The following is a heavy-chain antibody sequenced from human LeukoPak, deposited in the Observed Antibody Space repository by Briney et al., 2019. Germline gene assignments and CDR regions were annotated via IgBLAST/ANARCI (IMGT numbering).Heavy chain of an antibody. V-gene: IGHV1-3*01. CDR1: GYTFTNYA. CDR3: ARGIWTSVYVQYHFDY. CDR2: INAGNGKI. D-gene: IGHD2-8*01. J-gene: IGHJ4*02. Sequence: ASVKVSCKASGYTFTNYAMQWVRQASGQRLEWMGWINAGNGKIKYSQNFQGRVTITRDTSASTAYMELSSLRSEDTAVYYCARGIWTSVYVQYHFDYWGQGTLVTVSS.